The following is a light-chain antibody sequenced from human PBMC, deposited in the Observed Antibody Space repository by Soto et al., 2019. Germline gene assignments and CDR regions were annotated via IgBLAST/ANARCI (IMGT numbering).Light chain of an antibody. V-gene: IGKV3D-20*02. J-gene: IGKJ5*01. CDR1: QSVSSSY. CDR3: HQRYNWPRVT. CDR2: DVS. Sequence: EIVLTQSPGTLSLSPGERATLSCRASQSVSSSYLAWYQQKPGQAPRLLIYDVSNRATGIPARFSGSGSGTDFPLTITSLEPEDFAVYFCHQRYNWPRVTVGQGTRLESK.